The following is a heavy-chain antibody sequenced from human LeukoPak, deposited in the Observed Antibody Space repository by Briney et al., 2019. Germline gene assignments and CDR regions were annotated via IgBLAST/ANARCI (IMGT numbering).Heavy chain of an antibody. CDR3: AHSITFVDTAMVARVNWFDP. D-gene: IGHD5-18*01. CDR1: GFSLSTSGVG. V-gene: IGHV2-5*02. CDR2: LYLEDDK. Sequence: SGPTLVKPTQTLTLTCTFSGFSLSTSGVGVGWIRQPRGNALEWLALLYLEDDKRYSPSLKSRLTITKDTSKNQVVHTMTNMDPVDTATYYCAHSITFVDTAMVARVNWFDPWGQGTLVTVSS. J-gene: IGHJ5*02.